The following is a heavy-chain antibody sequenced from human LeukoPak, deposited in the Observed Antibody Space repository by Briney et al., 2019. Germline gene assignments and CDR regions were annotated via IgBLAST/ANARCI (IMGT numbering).Heavy chain of an antibody. CDR2: VNTNTGNP. Sequence: EASVTVSCKASGYTFTRNTINWVRQAPGQGLEWMGWVNTNTGNPTYAQGFTGRLVFSSDTSVSTAYLQIGSLKAKDTAVYYCVTNFDSSGYFGYWGQGTLVTVSS. D-gene: IGHD3-22*01. CDR1: GYTFTRNT. CDR3: VTNFDSSGYFGY. V-gene: IGHV7-4-1*01. J-gene: IGHJ4*02.